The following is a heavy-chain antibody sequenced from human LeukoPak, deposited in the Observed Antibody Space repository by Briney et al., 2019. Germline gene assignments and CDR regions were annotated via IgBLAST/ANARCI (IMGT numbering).Heavy chain of an antibody. J-gene: IGHJ4*02. CDR1: GFTFSSYA. Sequence: AGGSLRLSCAASGFTFSSYAMSWVRQAPGKGLEWVSAISGSGGSTYYADSVKGRFTISRDNSKNTLYLQMNSLRAEDTAVYYCAKDSPYNKVTTGYYFDYWGQGTLVTVSS. D-gene: IGHD4-17*01. CDR3: AKDSPYNKVTTGYYFDY. CDR2: ISGSGGST. V-gene: IGHV3-23*01.